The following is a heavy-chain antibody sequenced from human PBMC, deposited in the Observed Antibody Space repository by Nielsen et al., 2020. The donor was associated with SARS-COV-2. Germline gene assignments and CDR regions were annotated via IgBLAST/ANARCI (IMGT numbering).Heavy chain of an antibody. Sequence: RQAPGKGLEWVSYISSSGSTIYYADSVKGRFTISRDNAKNSLYLQMNSLRAEDTAVYYCARDHRDWGYSYGFSSHYWGQGTLVTVSS. J-gene: IGHJ4*02. D-gene: IGHD5-18*01. CDR2: ISSSGSTI. V-gene: IGHV3-11*01. CDR3: ARDHRDWGYSYGFSSHY.